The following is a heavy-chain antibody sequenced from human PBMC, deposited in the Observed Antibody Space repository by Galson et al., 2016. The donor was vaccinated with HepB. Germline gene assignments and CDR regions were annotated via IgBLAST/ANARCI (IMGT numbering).Heavy chain of an antibody. J-gene: IGHJ4*02. Sequence: SVKVSCKASEYTFIDYYIHWVRQAPGQGLEWMGWINPNNGCTKYAQKFQAWVTMTRDTSISTAYMELSRLTSADTAVYYCARGKVFDYVGFDYWGQGTLVTVSS. V-gene: IGHV1-2*04. CDR1: EYTFIDYY. CDR2: INPNNGCT. CDR3: ARGKVFDYVGFDY. D-gene: IGHD4-23*01.